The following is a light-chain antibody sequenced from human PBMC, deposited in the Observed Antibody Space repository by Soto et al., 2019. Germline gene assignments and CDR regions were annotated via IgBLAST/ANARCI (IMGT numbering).Light chain of an antibody. CDR1: SSNIGIDN. Sequence: QSVLTQPPSVSAAPGQTVTISCSGSSSNIGIDNVSWYQTLPGTAPKLLIYDNNKRPSGIPDRFSGSKSGTSATLGITGLQTGDEADYYCGTWDSTLNVWVFGGGTKLTVL. J-gene: IGLJ3*02. CDR2: DNN. CDR3: GTWDSTLNVWV. V-gene: IGLV1-51*01.